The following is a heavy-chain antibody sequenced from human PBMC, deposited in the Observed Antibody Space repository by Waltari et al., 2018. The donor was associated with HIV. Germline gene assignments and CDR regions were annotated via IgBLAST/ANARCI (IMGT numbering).Heavy chain of an antibody. CDR1: GFTFSNYF. CDR3: VKDVGATYFDY. CDR2: ISYDGSST. V-gene: IGHV3-30*18. J-gene: IGHJ4*02. D-gene: IGHD1-26*01. Sequence: QVQLVESGGGVVQPGRSLRLSCAASGFTFSNYFMHWVRLAPGKGQEWLTFISYDGSSTYYADSVKGRFTISRDNSKNTLYLQMNSLRPEDTAVYYCVKDVGATYFDYWGQGTLVTVSS.